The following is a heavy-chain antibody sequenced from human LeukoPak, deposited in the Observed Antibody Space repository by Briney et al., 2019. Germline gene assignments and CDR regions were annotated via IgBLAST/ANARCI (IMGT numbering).Heavy chain of an antibody. D-gene: IGHD3-10*01. CDR1: GDSISSYY. J-gene: IGHJ4*02. CDR3: ALNMVRGVIWYYFDY. V-gene: IGHV4-4*07. Sequence: SETLSLTCTVSGDSISSYYWSWIRQPAGKGLEWIGRIYTSGSTNYNPSLKSRVTMSVDTSKNQFSLKLSSVTAADTAVYYCALNMVRGVIWYYFDYWGQGTLVTVSS. CDR2: IYTSGST.